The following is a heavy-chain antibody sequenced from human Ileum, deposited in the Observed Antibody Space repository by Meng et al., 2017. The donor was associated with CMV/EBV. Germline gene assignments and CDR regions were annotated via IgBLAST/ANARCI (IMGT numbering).Heavy chain of an antibody. J-gene: IGHJ4*02. Sequence: QGALVQFGTEVKKPGSSVKVSCKSSGGVFNNYALNWVRQAPGQGLEWMGGIIAVLKTPTYAQKFRGRLTITADESTGTTYMDLTSLTSEDTAVYYCARGFSNGYLPFDYWGQGTLVTVSS. V-gene: IGHV1-69*01. D-gene: IGHD3-22*01. CDR3: ARGFSNGYLPFDY. CDR1: GGVFNNYA. CDR2: IIAVLKTP.